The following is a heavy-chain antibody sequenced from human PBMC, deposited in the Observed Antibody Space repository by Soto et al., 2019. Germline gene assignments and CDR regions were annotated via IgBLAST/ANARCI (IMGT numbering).Heavy chain of an antibody. CDR1: GGTFSSYA. Sequence: ASVKVSCKASGGTFSSYAISWVRQAPGQGLEWMGGIIPIFGTANYAQKFQGRVTITADESTSTAYMELSSLRSEDTAVYYCARDREYCSGGSCYNWFDPWSQGTLVTVSS. V-gene: IGHV1-69*13. CDR3: ARDREYCSGGSCYNWFDP. J-gene: IGHJ5*02. CDR2: IIPIFGTA. D-gene: IGHD2-15*01.